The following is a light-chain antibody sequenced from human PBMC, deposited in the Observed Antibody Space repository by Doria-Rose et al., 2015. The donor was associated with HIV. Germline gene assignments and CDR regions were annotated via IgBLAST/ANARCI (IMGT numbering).Light chain of an antibody. Sequence: TQSPDTLSLSPGERATLSCRTSQRVKSSYLAWYQQKPGQAPRLLIYDASTRATGIPGRFSGSGSGTDFTLTISRLEPEDVAVYYCQQYGTSRGTFGQGTRLEIK. CDR3: QQYGTSRGT. J-gene: IGKJ5*01. V-gene: IGKV3-20*01. CDR2: DAS. CDR1: QRVKSSY.